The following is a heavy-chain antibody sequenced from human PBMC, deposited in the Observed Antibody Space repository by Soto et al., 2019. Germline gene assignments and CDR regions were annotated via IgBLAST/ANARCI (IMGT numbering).Heavy chain of an antibody. D-gene: IGHD3-22*01. CDR1: GYTFTSYG. V-gene: IGHV1-18*04. CDR3: ARDLMIVVVITTSYYYGMDV. Sequence: ASVKVSCKASGYTFTSYGISWGRQAPGQGLEWLGWISAYNGNTNYAQKLQGRVTMTTDTPTSTAYMELRSLRSDDTAVYYCARDLMIVVVITTSYYYGMDVWGQGTTVTVSS. CDR2: ISAYNGNT. J-gene: IGHJ6*02.